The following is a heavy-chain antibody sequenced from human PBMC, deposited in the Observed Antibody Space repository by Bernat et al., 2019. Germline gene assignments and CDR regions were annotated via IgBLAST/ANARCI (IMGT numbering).Heavy chain of an antibody. Sequence: EVQLVESGGDLVKPGGSLRLSCAASGFTFSNAWMNWVRQAPGKGLEWVGRIKSKTDGGTTDYAAPVKGRFTISRDDSKNTLYLQMNSLKTEDTAVYYCVLWPRSYYYYGMDVWGQGTTVTVSS. CDR3: VLWPRSYYYYGMDV. J-gene: IGHJ6*02. D-gene: IGHD3-10*01. CDR1: GFTFSNAW. CDR2: IKSKTDGGTT. V-gene: IGHV3-15*07.